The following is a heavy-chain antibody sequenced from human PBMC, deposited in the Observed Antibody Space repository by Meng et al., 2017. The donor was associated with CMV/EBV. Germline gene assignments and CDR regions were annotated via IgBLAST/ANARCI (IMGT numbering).Heavy chain of an antibody. CDR2: IYSGGST. Sequence: GESLKISCAASGFTFDDYAMHWVRQAPGKGLEWVSVIYSGGSTYYADSVKGRFTISRDNSKNTLYLQMNSLRAEDTAVYYCAREAVLMATIPRAFDIWGQGTMVTVSS. D-gene: IGHD5-24*01. CDR3: AREAVLMATIPRAFDI. CDR1: GFTFDDYA. V-gene: IGHV3-53*01. J-gene: IGHJ3*02.